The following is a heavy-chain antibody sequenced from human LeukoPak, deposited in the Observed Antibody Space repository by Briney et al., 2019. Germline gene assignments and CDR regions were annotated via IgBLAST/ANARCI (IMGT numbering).Heavy chain of an antibody. CDR2: ISSNGVNT. J-gene: IGHJ4*02. Sequence: GGSLRLSCAASGFTFSSYAMHWVRQAPGKGLEYVSAISSNGVNTYYANSVKGRFTISRDNSKNTLYLQMGSLRAEDMAVYYCARWLSYYFDYWGQGSWSPSPQ. D-gene: IGHD2/OR15-2a*01. CDR1: GFTFSSYA. CDR3: ARWLSYYFDY. V-gene: IGHV3-64*01.